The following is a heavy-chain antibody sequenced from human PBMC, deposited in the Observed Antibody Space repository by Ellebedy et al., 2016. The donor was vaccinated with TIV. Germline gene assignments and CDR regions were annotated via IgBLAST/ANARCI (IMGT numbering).Heavy chain of an antibody. CDR1: GFTFSSYG. CDR3: ARDQLRFANYYDSSGRLDY. V-gene: IGHV3-30*03. D-gene: IGHD3-22*01. CDR2: ISYDGSNK. Sequence: GGSLRLSCAASGFTFSSYGMHWVRQAPGKGLEWVAVISYDGSNKYYADSVKGRFTISRDNSKNTLYLQMNSLRAEDTAVYYCARDQLRFANYYDSSGRLDYWGQGTLVTVSS. J-gene: IGHJ4*02.